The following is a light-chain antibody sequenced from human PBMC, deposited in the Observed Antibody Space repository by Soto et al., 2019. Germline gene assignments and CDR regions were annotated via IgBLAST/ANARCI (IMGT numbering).Light chain of an antibody. CDR2: DAS. Sequence: EIVLTQSPATLSLSPGERATLSCRASQSVSSYLAWYQHKPGQAPRLLIYDASTRATGIPARFSGSGSGTDFTLTISSLEPEDFAVYYCQQRSNWPEYTFGQGTKVEIK. CDR3: QQRSNWPEYT. V-gene: IGKV3-11*01. J-gene: IGKJ2*01. CDR1: QSVSSY.